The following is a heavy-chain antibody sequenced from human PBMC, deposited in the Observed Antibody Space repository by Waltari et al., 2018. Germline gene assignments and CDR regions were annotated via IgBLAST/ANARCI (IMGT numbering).Heavy chain of an antibody. D-gene: IGHD1-26*01. CDR3: ARWGAHGAAPFDY. Sequence: QVQLVQSGAEVKKPGSSVTVSCQASGGTLRRYAISGVRQHPGQVPQWMGGIIPIFGTANYAQTFQGRVTITTDESTSTAYMELSSLRSEDTAVYYCARWGAHGAAPFDYWGQGTLVTVSS. CDR1: GGTLRRYA. CDR2: IIPIFGTA. J-gene: IGHJ4*02. V-gene: IGHV1-69*01.